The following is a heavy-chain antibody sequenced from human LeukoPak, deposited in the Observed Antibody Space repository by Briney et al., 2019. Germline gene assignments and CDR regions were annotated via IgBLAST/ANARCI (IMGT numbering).Heavy chain of an antibody. D-gene: IGHD3-22*01. Sequence: PGGSLRLSCAASGFTVSSNYMSWVRQAPGKGLEWVSVIYSGGSTYYADSVKGRFTISRDNAKNTLHLQMNSLRAEDTAVYYCARGYYDNTGYYFFDSWGQGTLVTVSS. CDR1: GFTVSSNY. CDR3: ARGYYDNTGYYFFDS. CDR2: IYSGGST. J-gene: IGHJ4*02. V-gene: IGHV3-53*01.